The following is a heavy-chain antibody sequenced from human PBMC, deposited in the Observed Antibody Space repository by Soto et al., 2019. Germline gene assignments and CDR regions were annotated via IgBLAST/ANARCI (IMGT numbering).Heavy chain of an antibody. CDR1: GFTFSSYE. D-gene: IGHD3-3*01. V-gene: IGHV3-48*03. Sequence: PGGSLRLSCAASGFTFSSYERNWVRQAPGKGLEWVSYISSSGSTIYYADSVKGRFTISRDNAKNSLYLQMNSLRAEDTAVYYCARVGGREWPTLDVWGQGTTVTVSS. J-gene: IGHJ6*02. CDR3: ARVGGREWPTLDV. CDR2: ISSSGSTI.